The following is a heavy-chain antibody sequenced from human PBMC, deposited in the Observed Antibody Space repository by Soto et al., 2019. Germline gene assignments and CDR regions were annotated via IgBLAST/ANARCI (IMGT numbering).Heavy chain of an antibody. CDR3: ARAPKVSGSSQTRPDF. CDR2: ISQSGNT. Sequence: LPETLFLTCSIYSGSFSGYYWSWIGQPPGKGLEWIGEISQSGNTNYSPSLKSRVSISIDTSKKQFSLNLASVSAADTAVYYCARAPKVSGSSQTRPDFWGQGTLVTVSS. CDR1: SGSFSGYY. D-gene: IGHD6-6*01. V-gene: IGHV4-34*01. J-gene: IGHJ4*02.